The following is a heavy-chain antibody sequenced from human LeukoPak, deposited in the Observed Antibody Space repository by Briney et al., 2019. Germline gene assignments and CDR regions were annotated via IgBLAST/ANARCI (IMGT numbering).Heavy chain of an antibody. J-gene: IGHJ3*02. CDR2: ISSSSSFI. CDR1: EFSFNTYS. V-gene: IGHV3-21*01. CDR3: AREHAGYEAFDI. D-gene: IGHD5-12*01. Sequence: GGSLRLSCAGSEFSFNTYSMNWVRQAPGKGLEWVSSISSSSSFIYYADSLKGRFTISRDNAKNSLYLQINSLRAEDTAVYYCAREHAGYEAFDIWGQGTMVTVSS.